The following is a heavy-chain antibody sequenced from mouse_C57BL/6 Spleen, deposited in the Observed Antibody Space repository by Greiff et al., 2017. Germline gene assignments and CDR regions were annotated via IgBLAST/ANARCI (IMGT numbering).Heavy chain of an antibody. Sequence: EVQLQQSGPELVKPGASVKISCKASGYTFTDYYMNWVKQSHGKSLEWIGDINPNNGGTSYNQKFKGKATLTVDKSSSTAYMELRSLTSEDSAVYYCARSFDGYYFWFAYWGQGTLVTVSA. V-gene: IGHV1-26*01. CDR3: ARSFDGYYFWFAY. D-gene: IGHD2-3*01. CDR2: INPNNGGT. CDR1: GYTFTDYY. J-gene: IGHJ3*01.